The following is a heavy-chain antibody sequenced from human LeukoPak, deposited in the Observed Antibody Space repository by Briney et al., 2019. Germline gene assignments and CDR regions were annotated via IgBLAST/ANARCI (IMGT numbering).Heavy chain of an antibody. CDR3: ARGVGNYRYYFDS. Sequence: GGSLRLSCAASGFTFSSYAMNWIRQAPGKGLEWVASVSSSGAYIYYADLMEGRFTISRDNAKNSLILQMNSLRAEDTAVYYCARGVGNYRYYFDSWGQGTLVTVSS. CDR2: VSSSGAYI. D-gene: IGHD3-22*01. V-gene: IGHV3-21*01. J-gene: IGHJ4*02. CDR1: GFTFSSYA.